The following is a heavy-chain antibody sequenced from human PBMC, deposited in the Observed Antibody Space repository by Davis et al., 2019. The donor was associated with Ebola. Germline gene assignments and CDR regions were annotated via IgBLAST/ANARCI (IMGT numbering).Heavy chain of an antibody. V-gene: IGHV3-7*01. CDR2: IKQDGSQN. D-gene: IGHD5-18*01. J-gene: IGHJ4*02. Sequence: GESLKISCAASGFTFSRYWMRWVRQAPGKGLEWVANIKQDGSQNNYVDSVKGRFTISRDNSKNTLYLQMGSLRAEDMAVYYCARVGYSYGADYWGQGTLVTVSS. CDR1: GFTFSRYW. CDR3: ARVGYSYGADY.